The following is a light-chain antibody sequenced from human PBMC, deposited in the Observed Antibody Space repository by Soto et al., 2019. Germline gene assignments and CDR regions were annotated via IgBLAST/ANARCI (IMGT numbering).Light chain of an antibody. V-gene: IGKV3-20*01. CDR3: QQYGSSGT. CDR2: GAS. J-gene: IGKJ1*01. Sequence: ETVLTQSPASRSLSQGERATLSCRARRSISTYLAWYQQKPGQAPRLLIYGASNGATGIPDRFSGSGSGTDFTLTSSRLEPEDVAVYYCQQYGSSGTFGQGTKVDI. CDR1: RSISTY.